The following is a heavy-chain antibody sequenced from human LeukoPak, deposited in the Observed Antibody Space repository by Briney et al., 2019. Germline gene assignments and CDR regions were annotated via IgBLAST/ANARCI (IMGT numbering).Heavy chain of an antibody. D-gene: IGHD3-10*01. V-gene: IGHV4-61*02. Sequence: SQTLSLTCTVSGGSISSGSYYWSWIRQPAGKGLEWIGRIYTSGSTNYNPSLKSRVTISVDTSKNQFSLKLSSVTAADTAVYYCARGFGYFGGWFDPWGQGTLVTVSS. CDR2: IYTSGST. J-gene: IGHJ5*02. CDR1: GGSISSGSYY. CDR3: ARGFGYFGGWFDP.